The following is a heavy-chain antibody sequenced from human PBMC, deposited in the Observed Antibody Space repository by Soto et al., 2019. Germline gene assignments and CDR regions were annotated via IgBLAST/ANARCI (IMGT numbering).Heavy chain of an antibody. V-gene: IGHV3-53*01. D-gene: IGHD1-26*01. Sequence: GGSLRLSCAASGFTVSSTYMSWVRQAPGKGLEWVSVIYSGGSTYYADSVKGRFTISRDNSKNTLYLQMSSLRAEDTAVYYCARGALGEPYYYSGMDVWGQGTTVTVSS. CDR1: GFTVSSTY. J-gene: IGHJ6*02. CDR3: ARGALGEPYYYSGMDV. CDR2: IYSGGST.